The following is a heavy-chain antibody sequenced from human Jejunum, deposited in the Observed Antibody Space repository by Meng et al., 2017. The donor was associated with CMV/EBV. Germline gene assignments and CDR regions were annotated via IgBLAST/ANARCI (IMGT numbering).Heavy chain of an antibody. D-gene: IGHD3-22*01. J-gene: IGHJ4*02. CDR3: ARDRYYDTSGHYYESGY. V-gene: IGHV1-69*06. CDR1: VTYTNYA. CDR2: IIPVLRTT. Sequence: VTYTNYAITWVQQAHGQGLSGMGGIIPVLRTTNNAQKFQDRVTITADRYTTTAYMELTSLTSDDTAVYYCARDRYYDTSGHYYESGYWGQGTLVTVSS.